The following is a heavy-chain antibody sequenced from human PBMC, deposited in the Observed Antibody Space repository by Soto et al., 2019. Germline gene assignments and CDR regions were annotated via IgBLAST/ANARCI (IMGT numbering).Heavy chain of an antibody. Sequence: QLQLQESGPGLVKPSETLSLTCTVSGGSISSSSYYWGWISQPPGKGLEWIGSIYYSGSTYYHPSLKSRVTISVDTSKNQFSLKLSSVTAADTAVYYCARPGGSVYYDSSGYPPYWYFDLWGRGTLVTVSS. J-gene: IGHJ2*01. CDR2: IYYSGST. V-gene: IGHV4-39*01. CDR1: GGSISSSSYY. CDR3: ARPGGSVYYDSSGYPPYWYFDL. D-gene: IGHD3-22*01.